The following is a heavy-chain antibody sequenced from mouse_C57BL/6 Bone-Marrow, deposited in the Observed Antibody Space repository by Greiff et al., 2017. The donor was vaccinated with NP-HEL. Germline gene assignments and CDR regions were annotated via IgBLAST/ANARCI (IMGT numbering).Heavy chain of an antibody. Sequence: ESGPGLVQPSQSLSITCTVSGFSLTSYGVHWVRQSPGQGLEWLGVIWSGGSTDYNAAFISRLSISKDNSKSQVFFKMNSLQADDTAIYYCARRGYSNYPDYYAMDYWGQGTSVTVSS. J-gene: IGHJ4*01. CDR1: GFSLTSYG. CDR3: ARRGYSNYPDYYAMDY. CDR2: IWSGGST. V-gene: IGHV2-2*01. D-gene: IGHD2-5*01.